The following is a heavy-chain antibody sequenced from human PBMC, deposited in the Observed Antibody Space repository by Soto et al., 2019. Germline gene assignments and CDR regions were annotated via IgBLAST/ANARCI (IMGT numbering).Heavy chain of an antibody. D-gene: IGHD4-4*01. Sequence: SVKVSCKASGGTFSSYAISWVRQAPGQGLEWMGGIIPIFGTANYAQKFQGRVTITADESTSTAYMELSSLRSEGTAVYYCARVGRTTVDYYYGMDVWGQGTTVTVSS. CDR3: ARVGRTTVDYYYGMDV. CDR1: GGTFSSYA. J-gene: IGHJ6*02. CDR2: IIPIFGTA. V-gene: IGHV1-69*13.